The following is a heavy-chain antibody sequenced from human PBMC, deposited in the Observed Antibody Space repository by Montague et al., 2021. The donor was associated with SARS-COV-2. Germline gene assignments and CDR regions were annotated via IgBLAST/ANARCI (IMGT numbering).Heavy chain of an antibody. CDR2: IYYSGXT. D-gene: IGHD6-13*01. J-gene: IGHJ6*02. CDR3: ARVGRQQLVRLSGMDV. CDR1: GGSISSSSYY. Sequence: SETLSLTCTVSGGSISSSSYYWGWIRQPGGKGLEWIGSIYYSGXTXYXXXXKXRVTISVDTSKNQFSLKLSPVTAADTAVYYCARVGRQQLVRLSGMDVWGQGTTVTVSS. V-gene: IGHV4-39*07.